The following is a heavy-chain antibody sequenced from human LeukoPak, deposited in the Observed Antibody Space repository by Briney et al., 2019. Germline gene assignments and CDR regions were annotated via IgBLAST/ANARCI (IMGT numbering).Heavy chain of an antibody. CDR3: ARGTLAGYFLGY. Sequence: GGSLRLSCAASGFTFSSYSMNWVRQAPGKGLEWVSSISSSSSYIYYADSVKGRLIISRDNSKNTLGLQMNSLRDEDTAIYYCARGTLAGYFLGYWGRGTLVTVSS. V-gene: IGHV3-21*04. CDR1: GFTFSSYS. D-gene: IGHD6-19*01. J-gene: IGHJ4*02. CDR2: ISSSSSYI.